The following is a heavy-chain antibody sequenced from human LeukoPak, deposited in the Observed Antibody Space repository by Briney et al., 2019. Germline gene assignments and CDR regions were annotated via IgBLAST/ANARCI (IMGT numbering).Heavy chain of an antibody. CDR1: GGSFSDYD. J-gene: IGHJ4*02. Sequence: SETLSLTCAVHGGSFSDYDWSWIRQPPGKGLEWIGEINQSGSTNCAPSLKSRVSMSIDTSKSQFSLNLRSVTAADTAVYYCARYVLVKTGTTRASFDYWGQGALVTVSS. CDR2: INQSGST. V-gene: IGHV4-34*01. D-gene: IGHD1-1*01. CDR3: ARYVLVKTGTTRASFDY.